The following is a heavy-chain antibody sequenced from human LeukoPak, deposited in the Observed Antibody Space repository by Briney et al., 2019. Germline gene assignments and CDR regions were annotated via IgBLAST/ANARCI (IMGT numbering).Heavy chain of an antibody. CDR2: ISGSGGST. CDR1: GFTVSTNS. CDR3: AKAKSTYWLQAFDY. D-gene: IGHD3-9*01. Sequence: GGSLRLSCAASGFTVSTNSMSWVRQAPGKGLEWVSAISGSGGSTYYADSVKGRFTISRDNSKNTLYLQMNSLRAEDTAVYYCAKAKSTYWLQAFDYWGQGTLVTVSS. J-gene: IGHJ4*02. V-gene: IGHV3-23*01.